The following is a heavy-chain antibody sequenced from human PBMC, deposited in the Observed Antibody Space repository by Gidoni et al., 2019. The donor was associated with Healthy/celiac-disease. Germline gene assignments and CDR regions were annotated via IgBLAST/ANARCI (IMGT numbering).Heavy chain of an antibody. V-gene: IGHV4-39*01. D-gene: IGHD6-6*01. CDR3: ARHGRSYSSSSSDAFDI. Sequence: QLQLQESGPGLVKPSETLSLTCTVSGGSISSSRYYWGWIRQPPGKGLEWIGSIYYSGSTYYNPSLKSRVTISVDTSKNQFSLKLSSVTAADTAVYYCARHGRSYSSSSSDAFDIWGQGTMVTVSS. J-gene: IGHJ3*02. CDR2: IYYSGST. CDR1: GGSISSSRYY.